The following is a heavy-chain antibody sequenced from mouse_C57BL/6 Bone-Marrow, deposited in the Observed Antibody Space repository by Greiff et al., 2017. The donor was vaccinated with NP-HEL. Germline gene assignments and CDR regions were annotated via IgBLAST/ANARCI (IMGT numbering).Heavy chain of an antibody. CDR2: IDPSDSYT. CDR1: GYTFTSYW. Sequence: VQLQQPGAELVMPGASVKLSCKASGYTFTSYWMHWVKQRPGQGLEWIGEIDPSDSYTNYNQKFKGKSTLTVDKSSSTAYMQLSSLTSEDSAVYYCAAAPYDYDTSYFDYWGQGTTLTVSS. J-gene: IGHJ2*01. D-gene: IGHD2-4*01. V-gene: IGHV1-69*01. CDR3: AAAPYDYDTSYFDY.